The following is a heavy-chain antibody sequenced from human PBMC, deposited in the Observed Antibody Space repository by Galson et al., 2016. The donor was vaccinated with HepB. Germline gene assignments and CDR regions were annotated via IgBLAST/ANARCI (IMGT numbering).Heavy chain of an antibody. V-gene: IGHV1-69*13. Sequence: SVKVSCKASGYTFTYYPIHWVRQAPGLGLEWMGWINPLSGTVIYAQKFKGRVNLTSDASATTLYMELRNMRSEETATYYCAREMGSFDSWGQGTPVTVSS. CDR2: INPLSGTV. D-gene: IGHD3-16*01. J-gene: IGHJ4*02. CDR1: GYTFTYYP. CDR3: AREMGSFDS.